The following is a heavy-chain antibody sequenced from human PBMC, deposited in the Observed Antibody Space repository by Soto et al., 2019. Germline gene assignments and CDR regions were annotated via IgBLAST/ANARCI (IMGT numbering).Heavy chain of an antibody. J-gene: IGHJ3*02. D-gene: IGHD3-10*01. CDR3: AAPGMVRGVIPTSAFDI. CDR2: IYSGGST. Sequence: GGSLRLSCAASGFTVSSNYMSWVRQAPGKGLEWVSVIYSGGSTYYADSVKGRFTISRDNSKNTLYLQMNSLRAEDTAVYYCAAPGMVRGVIPTSAFDIWGQGTMVTVSS. CDR1: GFTVSSNY. V-gene: IGHV3-66*01.